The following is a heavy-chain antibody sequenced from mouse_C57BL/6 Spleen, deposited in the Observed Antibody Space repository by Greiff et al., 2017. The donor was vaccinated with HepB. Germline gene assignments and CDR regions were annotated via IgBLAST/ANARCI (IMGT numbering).Heavy chain of an antibody. D-gene: IGHD2-4*01. Sequence: EVQLQQSGPGLVKPSQSLSLTCSVTGYSITSGYYWNWIRQFPGNKLEWMGYISYDGSNNYNPSLKNRISITRDTSKNQFFLKLNSVTTEDTATYYCATPIYYDYDVRFAYWGQGTLVTVSA. V-gene: IGHV3-6*01. CDR1: GYSITSGYY. J-gene: IGHJ3*01. CDR3: ATPIYYDYDVRFAY. CDR2: ISYDGSN.